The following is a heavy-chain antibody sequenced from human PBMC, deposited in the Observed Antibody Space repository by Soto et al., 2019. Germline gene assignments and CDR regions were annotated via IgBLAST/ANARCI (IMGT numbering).Heavy chain of an antibody. CDR2: INTDGSGT. Sequence: GGSLRLSCAASGFTFSSDGVHWVRQAPGKGLVWVSRINTDGSGTYYADSVKGRFTISRDNSKNTLYLQMNSLRAEDTAVYYCAREASSSWYQDYWGQGTLVTVSS. D-gene: IGHD6-13*01. J-gene: IGHJ4*02. V-gene: IGHV3-74*01. CDR3: AREASSSWYQDY. CDR1: GFTFSSDG.